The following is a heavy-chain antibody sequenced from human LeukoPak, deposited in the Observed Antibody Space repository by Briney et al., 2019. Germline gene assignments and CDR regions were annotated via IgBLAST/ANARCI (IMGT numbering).Heavy chain of an antibody. CDR2: MYFGGTT. Sequence: SETLSLTCTVSGGSISSSSYYWGWIRQPPGKGLEWIGSMYFGGTTYYNPSLTSRVTISVDTSKNQFSLKLSSVTAADTAVYYCARRASIYDTFQRWGQGTLVTVSS. J-gene: IGHJ1*01. V-gene: IGHV4-39*01. CDR3: ARRASIYDTFQR. CDR1: GGSISSSSYY. D-gene: IGHD3-22*01.